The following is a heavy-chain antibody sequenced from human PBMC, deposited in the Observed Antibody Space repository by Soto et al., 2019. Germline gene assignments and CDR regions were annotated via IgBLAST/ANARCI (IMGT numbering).Heavy chain of an antibody. CDR2: IIPIFGTA. V-gene: IGHV1-69*01. CDR3: ARGDHSGWRRLNWFDP. D-gene: IGHD6-19*01. J-gene: IGHJ5*02. Sequence: QVQLVQSGAEVKKPGSSVKVSCKASGGTFSSYAISWVRQAPGQGLEWMGGIIPIFGTANYAQKFQGRVTITADESTSTAYMELSSRRSEDTAVYYCARGDHSGWRRLNWFDPWGQGTLVTVSS. CDR1: GGTFSSYA.